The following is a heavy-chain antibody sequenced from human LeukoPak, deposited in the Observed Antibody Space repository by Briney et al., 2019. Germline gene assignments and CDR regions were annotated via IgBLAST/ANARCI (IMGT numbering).Heavy chain of an antibody. CDR3: ARVNAPVATFDY. CDR2: ISHSGST. CDR1: GYSISSTYY. V-gene: IGHV4-38-2*02. Sequence: SETLSLTCTVSGYSISSTYYGAWIRQPPGKGLEWIATISHSGSTYYTPSLKSRPTISLDTSTNHSSLRLSSVTAADTAVYYCARVNAPVATFDYWGQGTLVTVSS. D-gene: IGHD1-1*01. J-gene: IGHJ4*02.